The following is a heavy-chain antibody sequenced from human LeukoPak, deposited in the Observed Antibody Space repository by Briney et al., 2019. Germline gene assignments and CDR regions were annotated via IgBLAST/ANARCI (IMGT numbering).Heavy chain of an antibody. D-gene: IGHD3-10*01. Sequence: SETLSLTCNVSGDSISSDYWSWIRQPPGKGLEWIGHIYYSGSTNYNPSLKSRVTISVDASKNQFSLKLSSVTAADTAVYYCARYYYGSGSYYYFDSWGQGTLVTVSS. CDR1: GDSISSDY. J-gene: IGHJ4*02. CDR3: ARYYYGSGSYYYFDS. V-gene: IGHV4-59*08. CDR2: IYYSGST.